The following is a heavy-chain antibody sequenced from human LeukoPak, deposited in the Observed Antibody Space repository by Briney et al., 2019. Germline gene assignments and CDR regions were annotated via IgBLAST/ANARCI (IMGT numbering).Heavy chain of an antibody. CDR3: ARGFWNLDY. V-gene: IGHV3-11*04. CDR1: GFTFSDYY. D-gene: IGHD3-3*01. Sequence: PGGSLRLSCAASGFTFSDYYMTWIRQAPGKGLDWVSYISSSGASIYYADSVKGRFTISRDNTKNSLYLQMNSLRAEDTAVYYCARGFWNLDYWGQGTLVTVSS. J-gene: IGHJ4*02. CDR2: ISSSGASI.